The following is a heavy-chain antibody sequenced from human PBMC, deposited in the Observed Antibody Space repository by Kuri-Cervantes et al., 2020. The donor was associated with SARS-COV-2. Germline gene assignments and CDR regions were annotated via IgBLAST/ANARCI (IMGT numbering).Heavy chain of an antibody. CDR2: ISGSGGTT. Sequence: GESLKISCAASGFTFSSYAMNWVRQAPGKGLEWVSTISGSGGTTFYADSVKGRFTISRDNSKNTLYLQMNSLRAEDTAVYYCAKDQNRDVVVVPDAWGQGSLVTVSS. D-gene: IGHD2-15*01. CDR1: GFTFSSYA. CDR3: AKDQNRDVVVVPDA. V-gene: IGHV3-23*01. J-gene: IGHJ5*02.